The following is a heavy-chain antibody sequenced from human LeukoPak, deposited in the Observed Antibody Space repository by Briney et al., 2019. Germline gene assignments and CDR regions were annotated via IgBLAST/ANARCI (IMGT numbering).Heavy chain of an antibody. V-gene: IGHV4-61*02. CDR2: VYPRGVN. CDR1: GGSINSDGYY. J-gene: IGHJ5*02. CDR3: ARGDMINHWFDL. D-gene: IGHD3-16*01. Sequence: SETLSLTCTVSGGSINSDGYYWSWIRQPAEQGLVWIGRVYPRGVNDNSPSFQRRATISVDTSKNQFSLTLTSVTAADTAVYYCARGDMINHWFDLWGQGNLVTVSS.